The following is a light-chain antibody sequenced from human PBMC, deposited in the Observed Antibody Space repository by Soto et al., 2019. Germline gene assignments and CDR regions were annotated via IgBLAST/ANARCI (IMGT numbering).Light chain of an antibody. J-gene: IGLJ2*01. Sequence: QSVLTQPPSVSGAPGQRVTISCTGSTSNIGAGYDVHWYQQLPGAAPKLLIHGDNNRPSGVPDRFSDSKSGTSASLTITGLQAEDEADYYCQSYDSSLSAHVILGGGTKLTVL. V-gene: IGLV1-40*01. CDR1: TSNIGAGYD. CDR2: GDN. CDR3: QSYDSSLSAHVI.